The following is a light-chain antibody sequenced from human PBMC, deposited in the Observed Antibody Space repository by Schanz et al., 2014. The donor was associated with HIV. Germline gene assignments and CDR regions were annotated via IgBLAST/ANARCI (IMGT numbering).Light chain of an antibody. Sequence: EIVLTQSPGTLSLSPGERATLSCRASQSVSSNLAWYQQKSGQAPRLLIYDASNRATGLPARFSGSGSGTEFTLTISSLQSEDFAVYYCQQYGGSPLYTFGQGTKLEIK. CDR2: DAS. J-gene: IGKJ2*01. CDR1: QSVSSN. V-gene: IGKV3-15*01. CDR3: QQYGGSPLYT.